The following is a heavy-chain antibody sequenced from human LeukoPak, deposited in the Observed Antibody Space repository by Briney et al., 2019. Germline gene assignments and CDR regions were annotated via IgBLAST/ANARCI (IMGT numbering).Heavy chain of an antibody. Sequence: GGSLTLSCAAAGFTFSDHYFDWVRRAPGKGLEWVGRLRSKAESYTTEYAAPVKGRFTLSRDDSKNSLYLQMSSLKIEDTALYYCVRGAKIRGDAFDIWGQGTAVTVSS. J-gene: IGHJ3*02. CDR1: GFTFSDHY. CDR3: VRGAKIRGDAFDI. D-gene: IGHD3-10*01. CDR2: LRSKAESYTT. V-gene: IGHV3-72*01.